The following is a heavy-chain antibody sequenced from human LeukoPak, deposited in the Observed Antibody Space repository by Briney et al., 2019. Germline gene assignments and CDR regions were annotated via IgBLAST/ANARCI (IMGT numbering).Heavy chain of an antibody. D-gene: IGHD1-7*01. CDR2: INPNIGDT. V-gene: IGHV1-2*02. Sequence: ASVKAACKASGYTFTDYYMHWVRQAPGQGLEWMGWINPNIGDTNYAQKFQGRVTMTRDTSISTAYMELSRLRSDDTAVYYCARDRPSITGTTLDYFDYWGPGNPLNASS. CDR1: GYTFTDYY. CDR3: ARDRPSITGTTLDYFDY. J-gene: IGHJ4*01.